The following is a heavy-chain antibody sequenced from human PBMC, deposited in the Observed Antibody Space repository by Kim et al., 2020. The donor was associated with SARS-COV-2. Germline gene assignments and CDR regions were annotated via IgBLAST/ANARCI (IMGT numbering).Heavy chain of an antibody. CDR3: AGDGNTIKWFYY. Sequence: SETLSLTCTVPSGLITYSNAHWGWIRQAPGRGLEWIGTTSYSGTARYNPSLESRVTISVETSKSQFSLTLRSVTAADTAMYYCAGDGNTIKWFYYWCQGT. J-gene: IGHJ4*02. CDR1: SGLITYSNAH. V-gene: IGHV4-39*07. D-gene: IGHD1-26*01. CDR2: TSYSGTA.